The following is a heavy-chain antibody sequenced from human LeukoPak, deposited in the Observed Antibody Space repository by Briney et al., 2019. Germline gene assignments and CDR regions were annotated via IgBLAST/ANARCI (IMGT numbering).Heavy chain of an antibody. D-gene: IGHD1-26*01. CDR3: ARDSIVGAPTPFDY. V-gene: IGHV1-18*01. CDR1: GYTFTSYG. CDR2: ISAYNGNT. Sequence: ASVKVSCKTSGYTFTSYGISWVRQAPGQGLEWMGWISAYNGNTNYAQKLQGRVTMTTDTSTSTAYMELRSLRSDDTAVYYCARDSIVGAPTPFDYWGQGTLVTVSS. J-gene: IGHJ4*02.